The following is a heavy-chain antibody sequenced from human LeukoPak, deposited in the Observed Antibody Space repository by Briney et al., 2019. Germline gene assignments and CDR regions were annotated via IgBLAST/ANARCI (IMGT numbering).Heavy chain of an antibody. J-gene: IGHJ4*02. CDR2: ISYDGSNK. CDR3: AKRDQQYSSSWYSASYYFDY. CDR1: GFTFSSYG. Sequence: GGSLRLSCAASGFTFSSYGMHWVRQAPGKGLEWVAVISYDGSNKYYADSVKGRFTISRDNSKNTLYLQMNSLRAEDTAVYYCAKRDQQYSSSWYSASYYFDYWGQGTLVTVSS. V-gene: IGHV3-30*18. D-gene: IGHD6-13*01.